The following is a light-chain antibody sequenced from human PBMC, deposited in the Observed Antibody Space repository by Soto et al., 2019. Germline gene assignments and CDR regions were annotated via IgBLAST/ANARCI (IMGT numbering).Light chain of an antibody. CDR2: GAS. V-gene: IGKV3-15*01. J-gene: IGKJ4*01. CDR1: QSVSSN. Sequence: IVMTQSPATLSVSPVERATLSCRASQSVSSNLAWYQQKPGQAPRLLIYGASTRATGIPARFSGSGSGTEFTLTLSSLQSEDFAAYYCQQYNNWPPLTFGGGTKVEIK. CDR3: QQYNNWPPLT.